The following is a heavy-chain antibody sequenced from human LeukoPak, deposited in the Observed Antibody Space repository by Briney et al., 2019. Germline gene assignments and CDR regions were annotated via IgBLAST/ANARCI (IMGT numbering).Heavy chain of an antibody. CDR1: GFPFRDHA. J-gene: IGHJ4*02. D-gene: IGHD5-24*01. V-gene: IGHV3-30*03. CDR2: ISYDARHE. Sequence: GGSLRLSCEASGFPFRDHAMHWVRQAPGKGLEWVALISYDARHENYADSVKGRFTVSRDDSRSTLYLQMNSLKTDDTAVYFCARDEFDGYNLGPSIYWGQGTLVTVSS. CDR3: ARDEFDGYNLGPSIY.